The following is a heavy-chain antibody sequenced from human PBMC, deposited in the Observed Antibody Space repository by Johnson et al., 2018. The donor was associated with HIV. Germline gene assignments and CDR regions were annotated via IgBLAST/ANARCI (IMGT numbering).Heavy chain of an antibody. CDR3: ARKGDAFDI. CDR2: INWNGGST. CDR1: GFTFDDYG. V-gene: IGHV3-20*04. J-gene: IGHJ3*02. Sequence: VQLVESGGGVVRPGGSLRLSCEASGFTFDDYGMSWVRQAPGKGLEWVSDINWNGGSTRYTDSVKGRFTISRDNAKRSFYLQMNTLRDEDTALYYCARKGDAFDIWGQGTMVTVSS.